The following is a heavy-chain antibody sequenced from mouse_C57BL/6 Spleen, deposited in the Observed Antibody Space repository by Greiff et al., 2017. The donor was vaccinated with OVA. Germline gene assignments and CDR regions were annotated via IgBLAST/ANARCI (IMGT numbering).Heavy chain of an antibody. CDR3: ARSAEVYDGPQYV. D-gene: IGHD2-3*01. J-gene: IGHJ1*03. CDR2: IYPGDGDT. CDR1: GYAFSSYW. Sequence: QVQLKQSGAELVKPGASVKISCKASGYAFSSYWMNWVKQRPGKGLEWIGQIYPGDGDTNYNGKFKGKATLTADKSSSTAYMQLSSLTSEDSAVYFCARSAEVYDGPQYVWGTGTTVTVSS. V-gene: IGHV1-80*01.